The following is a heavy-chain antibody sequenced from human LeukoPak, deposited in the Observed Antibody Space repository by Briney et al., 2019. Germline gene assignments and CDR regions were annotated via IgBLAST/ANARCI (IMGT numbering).Heavy chain of an antibody. Sequence: ASVKVSCKASGYTFTSFGFSWVRQAPGQGLEWMGWISAYNGNTTYAHKLQGRVTMTIDTSTTTAYMELRSLRSDDTAVYYCARDLGSGWYGALHYWGQGTLVTVSS. D-gene: IGHD6-19*01. J-gene: IGHJ4*02. CDR3: ARDLGSGWYGALHY. V-gene: IGHV1-18*01. CDR1: GYTFTSFG. CDR2: ISAYNGNT.